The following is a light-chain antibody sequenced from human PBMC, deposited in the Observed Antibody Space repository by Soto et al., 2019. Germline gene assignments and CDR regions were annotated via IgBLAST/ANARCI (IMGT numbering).Light chain of an antibody. V-gene: IGKV3-11*01. CDR1: QSVSSY. Sequence: EIVMTQSPATLSVSPGERATLSCRASQSVSSYLAWYQQKPGQAPRLLIYDASNRATGIPARFSGSGSGTDFTLTISSLEPEDFAVYYCQQRSNWPQITFGGGTKVDIK. CDR2: DAS. CDR3: QQRSNWPQIT. J-gene: IGKJ4*01.